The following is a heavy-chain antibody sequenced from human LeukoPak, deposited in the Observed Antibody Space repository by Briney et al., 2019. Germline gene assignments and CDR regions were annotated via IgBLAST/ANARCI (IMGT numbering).Heavy chain of an antibody. V-gene: IGHV3-30*02. CDR2: IHYDGSNK. CDR3: AKDPIRGVRPYYFSS. J-gene: IGHJ4*02. Sequence: GGSLRLSCGASGFTFSSYGMQWVRQAPGKGLEWVAFIHYDGSNKYYANSVKGRFTISRDNSKNTLYLHMNSLRAEDTVVYYCAKDPIRGVRPYYFSSWGQGTLVTVSS. CDR1: GFTFSSYG. D-gene: IGHD3-10*01.